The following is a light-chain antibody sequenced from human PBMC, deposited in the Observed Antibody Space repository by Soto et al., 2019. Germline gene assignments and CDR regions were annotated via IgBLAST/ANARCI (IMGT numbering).Light chain of an antibody. J-gene: IGLJ1*01. Sequence: HSVLTQPPSVSGAPGPRVTISCPGGSPNNWAGYDVHWYQQLPGTAPKLLIYGNSNRPSGVPDRFSGSKSGTSASLATTGLQAEDEADYYCQSYDSSLSGSCVFGTGTKVTVL. CDR1: SPNNWAGYD. V-gene: IGLV1-40*01. CDR3: QSYDSSLSGSCV. CDR2: GNS.